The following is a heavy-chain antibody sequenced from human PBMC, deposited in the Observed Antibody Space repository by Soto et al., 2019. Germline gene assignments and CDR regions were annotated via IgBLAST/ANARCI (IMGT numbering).Heavy chain of an antibody. V-gene: IGHV3-33*01. D-gene: IGHD4-17*01. CDR1: GFTFSSYG. CDR2: IWYDGSNK. J-gene: IGHJ4*02. CDR3: ARDSFHGDYRFDY. Sequence: QVQLVESGGGVVQPGRSLRLSCAASGFTFSSYGMHWVRQAPGKGLEWVAVIWYDGSNKYYADSVKGRLTISRDNSKNTLYMQMNSLRAEDTAVYYCARDSFHGDYRFDYWGQGTLVTVSS.